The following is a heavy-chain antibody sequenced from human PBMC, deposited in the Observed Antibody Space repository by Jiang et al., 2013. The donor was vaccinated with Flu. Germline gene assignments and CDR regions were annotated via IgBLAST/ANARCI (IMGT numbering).Heavy chain of an antibody. J-gene: IGHJ4*02. Sequence: LLKPSETLSLTCAVYGGSFSGYYWSWIRQPPGKGLEWIGEINHSGSTNYNPSLKSRVTISVDTSKNQFSLKLSSVTAADTAVYYCASDMDYFDYWGQGTLVTVSS. CDR1: GGSFSGYY. CDR3: ASDMDYFDY. D-gene: IGHD3-9*01. CDR2: INHSGST. V-gene: IGHV4-34*01.